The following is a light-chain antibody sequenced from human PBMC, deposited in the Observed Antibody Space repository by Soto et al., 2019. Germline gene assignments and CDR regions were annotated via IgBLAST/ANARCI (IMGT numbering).Light chain of an antibody. J-gene: IGLJ1*01. CDR2: GNK. V-gene: IGLV1-40*01. CDR1: SSGIWAGYD. CDR3: QSYDSSLSVSYV. Sequence: QSVLTQPPSVSGAPVQRVTISFTFSSSGIWAGYDVHWYQQRPGTAPKLLIYGNKNRPSGVPDRFSGSKSGTSASLAITGLQAEDEADYYCQSYDSSLSVSYVFGTGTKVTVL.